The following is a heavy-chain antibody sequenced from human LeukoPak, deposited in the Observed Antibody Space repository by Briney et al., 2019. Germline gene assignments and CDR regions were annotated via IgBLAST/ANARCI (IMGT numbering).Heavy chain of an antibody. D-gene: IGHD3-10*01. V-gene: IGHV3-21*04. Sequence: PGGSLRLSCAASGFTFSSYSMNWVRQAPGKGLEWVSSISSSSYIYYADSVKGRFTISRDNAKNSLYLQMNSLRVEDTAGYYCARRLIHGSESFRVNWFDPWGQGTLVTVSS. J-gene: IGHJ5*02. CDR2: ISSSSYI. CDR3: ARRLIHGSESFRVNWFDP. CDR1: GFTFSSYS.